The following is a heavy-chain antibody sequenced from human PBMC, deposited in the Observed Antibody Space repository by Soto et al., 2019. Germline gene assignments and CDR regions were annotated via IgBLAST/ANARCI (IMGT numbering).Heavy chain of an antibody. CDR2: IIPIFGTA. CDR1: GGTFSSYA. CDR3: ARSGIDDPYYYGMDV. J-gene: IGHJ6*02. D-gene: IGHD1-1*01. V-gene: IGHV1-69*06. Sequence: GASVKVSCKASGGTFSSYAISWVRQAPGQGLEWMGGIIPIFGTANYAQKFQGRVTITADKSTSTAYMELSSLRSEDTAVYYCARSGIDDPYYYGMDVWGQGTTVTVSS.